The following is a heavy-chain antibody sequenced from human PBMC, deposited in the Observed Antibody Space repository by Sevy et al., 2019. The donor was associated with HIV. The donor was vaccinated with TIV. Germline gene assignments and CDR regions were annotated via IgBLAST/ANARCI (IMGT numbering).Heavy chain of an antibody. V-gene: IGHV3-30*02. CDR2: IRYDGSNK. D-gene: IGHD2-15*01. CDR3: AKDLGGYGGREYFQH. CDR1: GFTFSSYG. Sequence: GGSLRLSCAASGFTFSSYGMHWVRQAPGKGLEWVAFIRYDGSNKYYADSVKGRFTISRDNSKNTLYLQMNSLRAEDTAVYYCAKDLGGYGGREYFQHWGQSTLVTVSS. J-gene: IGHJ1*01.